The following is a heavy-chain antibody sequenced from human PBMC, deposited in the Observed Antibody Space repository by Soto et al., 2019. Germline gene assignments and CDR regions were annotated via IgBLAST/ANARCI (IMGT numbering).Heavy chain of an antibody. CDR1: AGSISSGDYY. D-gene: IGHD6-6*01. J-gene: IGHJ6*04. Sequence: SETLSLTGTASAGSISSGDYYWSWIRQPPGKGLEWIGYIYYSGSTYYNPSLKSRVTISVDTSKNQFSLKLSSETAADTAVYYCARGGAARQRNYYQYRMDVWGEGSQVTFSA. CDR2: IYYSGST. V-gene: IGHV4-30-4*01. CDR3: ARGGAARQRNYYQYRMDV.